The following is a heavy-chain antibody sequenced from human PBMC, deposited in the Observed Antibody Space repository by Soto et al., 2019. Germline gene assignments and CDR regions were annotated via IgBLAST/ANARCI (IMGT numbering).Heavy chain of an antibody. CDR1: GFILSKYA. V-gene: IGHV3-30-3*01. D-gene: IGHD5-12*01. Sequence: QVQLVESGGGVVQPGGSLRLSCVASGFILSKYAIYWVRQAPGKGPDWVAVISNDGSNRDYADSVKGRFTISRDNSKNTLYLQMNSLKPEDTAMYFCARGDIVVNGAFDYWGQGTLVTVSS. CDR2: ISNDGSNR. J-gene: IGHJ4*02. CDR3: ARGDIVVNGAFDY.